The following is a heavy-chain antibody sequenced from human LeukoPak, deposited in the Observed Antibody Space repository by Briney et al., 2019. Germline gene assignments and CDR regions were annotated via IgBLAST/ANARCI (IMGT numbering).Heavy chain of an antibody. Sequence: ASVKVSCKASGYTFTSYGISWVRQAPGQGLEWMGWISAYNGNTNYAQKLQGRVTMTTDTSTSTAYMELRSLRSDDTAVYYCARDRLSVIVVVTDSFDYWGQGTLVTVSS. CDR2: ISAYNGNT. V-gene: IGHV1-18*01. J-gene: IGHJ4*02. CDR1: GYTFTSYG. D-gene: IGHD3-22*01. CDR3: ARDRLSVIVVVTDSFDY.